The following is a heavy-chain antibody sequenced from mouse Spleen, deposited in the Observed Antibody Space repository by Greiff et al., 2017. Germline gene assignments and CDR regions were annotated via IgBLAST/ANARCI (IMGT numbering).Heavy chain of an antibody. J-gene: IGHJ4*01. V-gene: IGHV2-6*01. D-gene: IGHD2-4*01. CDR1: GFSLTSYG. CDR2: IWGGGST. Sequence: VQLQQSGPGLVAPSQSLSITCTVSGFSLTSYGVDWVRQSPGKGLEWLGVIWGGGSTNYNSALKSRLSISKDNSKSQVFLKMNSLQTDDTAMYYCALSTMITDYYAMDYWGQGTSVTVSS. CDR3: ALSTMITDYYAMDY.